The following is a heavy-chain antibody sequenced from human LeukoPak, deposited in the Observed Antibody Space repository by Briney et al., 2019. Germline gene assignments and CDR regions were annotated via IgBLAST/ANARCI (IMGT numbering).Heavy chain of an antibody. CDR3: ANLIAAAGGFDY. CDR1: GGSISSSSYY. D-gene: IGHD6-13*01. J-gene: IGHJ4*02. V-gene: IGHV4-39*07. Sequence: KSSETLSLTCTVSGGSISSSSYYWGWIRQPPGKGLEWIGSIYYSGSTYYNPSLKSRVTISVDTSKNQFSLKLSSVTAADTAVYYCANLIAAAGGFDYWGQGTLVTVSS. CDR2: IYYSGST.